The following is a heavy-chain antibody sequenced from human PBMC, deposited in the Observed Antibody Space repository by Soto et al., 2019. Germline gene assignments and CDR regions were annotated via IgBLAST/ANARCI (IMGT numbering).Heavy chain of an antibody. CDR3: AKDDYDILTGYQHYYMDV. CDR1: GFTFSSYA. Sequence: GGSLRLSCAASGFTFSSYAMSWVRQAPGKGLEWVSAISGSGGSTYYADSVKGRFTISRDNSKNTLYLQMNSLRAEDTAVYYCAKDDYDILTGYQHYYMDVWGKGTMVTVSS. D-gene: IGHD3-9*01. CDR2: ISGSGGST. J-gene: IGHJ6*03. V-gene: IGHV3-23*01.